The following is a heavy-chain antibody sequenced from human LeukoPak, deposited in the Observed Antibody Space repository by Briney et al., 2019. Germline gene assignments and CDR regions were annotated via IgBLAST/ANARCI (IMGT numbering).Heavy chain of an antibody. V-gene: IGHV3-23*01. CDR2: ISGSGGRT. Sequence: PGGSLRLSCAASGFTFSSYAMSWVRQAPGKGLEWVSAISGSGGRTYYADSVKGRFTISRENSKKTLYMQMNRLRARDTALFFCSKVPFLSSLLSFCFWGQGTLVTVSS. CDR1: GFTFSSYA. D-gene: IGHD2/OR15-2a*01. J-gene: IGHJ1*01. CDR3: SKVPFLSSLLSFCF.